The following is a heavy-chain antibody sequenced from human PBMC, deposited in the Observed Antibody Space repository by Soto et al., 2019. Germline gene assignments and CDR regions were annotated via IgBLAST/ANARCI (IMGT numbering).Heavy chain of an antibody. CDR3: AAVAPKVPATAPVDY. Sequence: QMQLVQSGPEVKKPGTSVKVSCKASGFTFTSSAMQWVRQARGQRLEWMGWIVVGSGNTNYAQKSQKRVTITRDMSTSTAYMELSRLRSEDTAVYYCAAVAPKVPATAPVDYWGQGTLVTVSS. J-gene: IGHJ4*02. CDR1: GFTFTSSA. D-gene: IGHD2-2*01. CDR2: IVVGSGNT. V-gene: IGHV1-58*02.